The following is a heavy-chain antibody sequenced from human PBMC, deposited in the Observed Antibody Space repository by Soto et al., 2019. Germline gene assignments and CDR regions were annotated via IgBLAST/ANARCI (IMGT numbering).Heavy chain of an antibody. D-gene: IGHD3-10*01. CDR3: ARSYAVRGVLRGYFDY. Sequence: SETLSLTCTVSGGSISSYYWSWIRQPPGKGLEWIGYIYYSGSTNYNPSLKSRVTISVDTSKNQFSLKLSSVTAADTAVYYCARSYAVRGVLRGYFDYWGQGTLVTVSP. CDR2: IYYSGST. V-gene: IGHV4-59*01. J-gene: IGHJ4*02. CDR1: GGSISSYY.